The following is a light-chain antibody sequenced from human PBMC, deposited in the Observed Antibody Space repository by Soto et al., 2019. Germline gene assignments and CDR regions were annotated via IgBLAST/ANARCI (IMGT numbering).Light chain of an antibody. Sequence: QSVLTQPASVSGSPGQAITISCTGTSRDVGGYNYVSWHQQHPGKAPKVIITEVSNRPSGVSNRLSASNSGNPASLTISRLQAEDEADYYCCSDISSSTFVVFGGGTKLTVL. CDR3: CSDISSSTFVV. CDR1: SRDVGGYNY. J-gene: IGLJ2*01. V-gene: IGLV2-14*01. CDR2: EVS.